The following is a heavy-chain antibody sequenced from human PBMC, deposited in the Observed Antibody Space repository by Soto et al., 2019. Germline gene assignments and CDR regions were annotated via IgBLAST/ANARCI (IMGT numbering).Heavy chain of an antibody. Sequence: GGSLRLSCAASGFTFSSYAIHWVRQAPCKGLEWVAVISYDGSNKYYADSVKGRFTISRDNSKNTLYLQMNSLRAEDTAVYYCARTPAKTYYYDSSRYGDGFDIWGQGTMVTVSS. D-gene: IGHD3-22*01. CDR2: ISYDGSNK. V-gene: IGHV3-30-3*01. CDR3: ARTPAKTYYYDSSRYGDGFDI. CDR1: GFTFSSYA. J-gene: IGHJ3*02.